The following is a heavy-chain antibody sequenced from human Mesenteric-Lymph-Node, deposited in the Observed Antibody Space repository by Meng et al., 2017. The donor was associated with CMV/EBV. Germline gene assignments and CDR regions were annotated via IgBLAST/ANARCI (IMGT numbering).Heavy chain of an antibody. D-gene: IGHD1-7*01. Sequence: GSLRLSCTVSGGSISSYYWSWIRQPPGKGLEWIGYIYYRGSTNYNPSLKSRVTISLDMSKNQFPLKLSSVTAADTAVYYCATRHSGTNDAFDIWGQGTMVTVSS. CDR2: IYYRGST. CDR1: GGSISSYY. CDR3: ATRHSGTNDAFDI. V-gene: IGHV4-59*01. J-gene: IGHJ3*02.